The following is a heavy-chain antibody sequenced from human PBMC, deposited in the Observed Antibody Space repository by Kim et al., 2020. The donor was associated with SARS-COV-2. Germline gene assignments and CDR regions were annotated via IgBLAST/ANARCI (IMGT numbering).Heavy chain of an antibody. V-gene: IGHV4-61*01. D-gene: IGHD2-8*01. CDR1: GGSFSSGTYY. CDR3: PRRCVCGMCMVV. Sequence: SETLSLTCTVSGGSFSSGTYYWSWIRQPPGKGLEWIGYVYNSGTTYYNPSLKSRGTISVDTSKNQFSLILISMTAADTAVYYWPRRCVCGMCMVVWDQ. CDR2: VYNSGTT. J-gene: IGHJ6*02.